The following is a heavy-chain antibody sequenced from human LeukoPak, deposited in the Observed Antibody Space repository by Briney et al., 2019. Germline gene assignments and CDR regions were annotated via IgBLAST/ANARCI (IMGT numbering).Heavy chain of an antibody. CDR2: ISSSSSTI. CDR1: GFTFSSYS. J-gene: IGHJ5*02. CDR3: ARDPSGWYRDNWFDP. D-gene: IGHD6-19*01. Sequence: PGGSLRLSCAASGFTFSSYSMNWVRQAPGKGLEWVSFISSSSSTIYYADSVKGRSTISRDNAKNSLYLQMNSLRAEDTAVYYCARDPSGWYRDNWFDPWGQGTLVTVSS. V-gene: IGHV3-48*01.